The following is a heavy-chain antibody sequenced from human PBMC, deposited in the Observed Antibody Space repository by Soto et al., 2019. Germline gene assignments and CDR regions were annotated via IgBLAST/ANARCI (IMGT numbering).Heavy chain of an antibody. V-gene: IGHV3-23*01. Sequence: GGFMRLSCAASGVTCIHYAMNWVRKAPGKGLEWVSGISDTGGSTYYGDSVRGRFTISRDNSKNTLYLQMISLRAEDTAVYFCAKDRWGSIATGSSFESWGQGALVTVSS. CDR3: AKDRWGSIATGSSFES. J-gene: IGHJ4*02. CDR1: GVTCIHYA. D-gene: IGHD6-25*01. CDR2: ISDTGGST.